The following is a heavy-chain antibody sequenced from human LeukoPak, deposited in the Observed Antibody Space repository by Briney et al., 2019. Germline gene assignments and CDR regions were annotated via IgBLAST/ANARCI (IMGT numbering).Heavy chain of an antibody. J-gene: IGHJ4*02. CDR3: ARSGDYGDYVFSDY. CDR2: INPNSGGT. Sequence: ASVKVSCKASGYTFTGYYIHWARQAPGQGLEWMGWINPNSGGTNYAQKFRGRVTMTRDTSISTAYMELSRLRSDDTAVYYCARSGDYGDYVFSDYWGQGTLVTVSS. D-gene: IGHD4-17*01. V-gene: IGHV1-2*02. CDR1: GYTFTGYY.